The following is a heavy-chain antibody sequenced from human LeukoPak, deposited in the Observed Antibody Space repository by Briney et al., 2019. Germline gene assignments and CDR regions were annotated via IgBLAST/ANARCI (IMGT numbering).Heavy chain of an antibody. CDR1: GYTFTSYA. J-gene: IGHJ4*02. V-gene: IGHV1-3*01. D-gene: IGHD1-26*01. Sequence: ASVKVSCKASGYTFTSYAMHWVRQAPGQRLEWMGWINADNDNTKSSQKFQGRVTITRDTSASTAYTELSSLRSEDTAVYYCARHRSYDFDYWGQGTLVTVSS. CDR3: ARHRSYDFDY. CDR2: INADNDNT.